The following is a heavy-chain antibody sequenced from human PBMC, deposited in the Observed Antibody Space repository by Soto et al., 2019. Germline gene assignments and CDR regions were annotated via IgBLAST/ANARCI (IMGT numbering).Heavy chain of an antibody. CDR3: ARGWGRIFDY. V-gene: IGHV4-34*01. CDR2: INHSRST. J-gene: IGHJ4*02. CDR1: GGSFSGYY. D-gene: IGHD7-27*01. Sequence: QVQLQQWGAGLLKPSETLSLTCAVYGGSFSGYYWSWSRQPPGKGLEWIGEINHSRSTNYNPSLKSRVTTSVDTPKNQFSLKLSSVTAAATAVYYCARGWGRIFDYWGQGTLVTVSS.